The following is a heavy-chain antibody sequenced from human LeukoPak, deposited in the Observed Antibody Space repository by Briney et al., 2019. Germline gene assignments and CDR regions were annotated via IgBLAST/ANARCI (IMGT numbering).Heavy chain of an antibody. CDR1: GFTFSSYS. Sequence: PGGSLRLSCAASGFTFSSYSMNWVRQAPGKGLEWVSSISSSSSYIYNADSVKGRFTISRDNAKNSLYLQMSSLRAEDTAVYYCARYSSSAADYYYYYYMDVWGKGTTVTVSS. CDR3: ARYSSSAADYYYYYYMDV. V-gene: IGHV3-21*01. J-gene: IGHJ6*03. CDR2: ISSSSSYI. D-gene: IGHD6-6*01.